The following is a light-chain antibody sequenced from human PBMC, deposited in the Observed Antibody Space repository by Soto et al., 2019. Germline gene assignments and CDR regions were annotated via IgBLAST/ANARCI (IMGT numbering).Light chain of an antibody. CDR3: QQYNNWPRAT. Sequence: IVMTQSPATLSVSPGERATLSCRASQNINENLAGYQQKHGQAPRRLMFRTSTRASGFPPRFSGGGSGAEFNLTRMSLQSEDFGIYYCQQYNNWPRATFGGGTRVEIK. V-gene: IGKV3-15*01. J-gene: IGKJ4*01. CDR2: RTS. CDR1: QNINEN.